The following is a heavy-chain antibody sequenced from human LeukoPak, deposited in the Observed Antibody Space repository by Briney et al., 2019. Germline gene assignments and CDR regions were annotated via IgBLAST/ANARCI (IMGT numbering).Heavy chain of an antibody. Sequence: PGGSLRLSCAASGFTFSNAWXSXVRQAPGKGLEWVGRIYSKTDGRTTDYAAPVKGKFSISRDDSQSTLYLQMNSLKIEDTAVYYCATGPLDYWGQGTQLTVSS. J-gene: IGHJ4*02. CDR2: IYSKTDGRTT. V-gene: IGHV3-15*01. CDR3: ATGPLDY. CDR1: GFTFSNAW.